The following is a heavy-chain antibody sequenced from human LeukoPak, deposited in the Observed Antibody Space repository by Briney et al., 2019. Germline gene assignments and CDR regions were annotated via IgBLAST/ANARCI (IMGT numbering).Heavy chain of an antibody. CDR3: ARDSIAGGVDY. CDR1: GGSISSGDYY. V-gene: IGHV4-30-4*01. D-gene: IGHD6-13*01. CDR2: IYYSGST. Sequence: SETLSLTCTVSGGSISSGDYYWSWIRQPPGKGLEWIGYIYYSGSTYYNPSLKSRVTISVDTSKNQFSLKLSSVTAADTAVYYCARDSIAGGVDYWGQGTLVTVSS. J-gene: IGHJ4*02.